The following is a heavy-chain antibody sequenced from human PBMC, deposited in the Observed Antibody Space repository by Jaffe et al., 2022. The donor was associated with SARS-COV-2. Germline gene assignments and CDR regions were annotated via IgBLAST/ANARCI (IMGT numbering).Heavy chain of an antibody. CDR1: GGSFSGYY. CDR3: ARGRGRDGYNLAYYFDY. J-gene: IGHJ4*02. D-gene: IGHD3-10*01. CDR2: INHSGST. Sequence: QVQLQQWGAGLLKPSETLSLTCAVYGGSFSGYYWSWIRQPPGKGLEWIGEINHSGSTNYNPSLKSRVTISVDTSKNQFSLKLSSVTAADTAVYYCARGRGRDGYNLAYYFDYWGQGTLVTVSS. V-gene: IGHV4-34*01.